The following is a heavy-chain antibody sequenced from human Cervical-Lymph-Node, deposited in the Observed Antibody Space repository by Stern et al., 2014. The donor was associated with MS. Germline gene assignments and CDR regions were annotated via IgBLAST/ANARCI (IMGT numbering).Heavy chain of an antibody. CDR1: GYTFTSYY. CDR2: INPRGGST. V-gene: IGHV1-46*03. D-gene: IGHD2-8*02. CDR3: ARDPGGALDLKFDY. Sequence: VQLVESGAEVKKPGASVKVSCKASGYTFTSYYMQWVRQAPGQGLEGLGVINPRGGSTRYGPKFQGRVTMTRDTSTSTVYMELSSLRSEDTAVYYCARDPGGALDLKFDYWGQGTLVTVSS. J-gene: IGHJ4*02.